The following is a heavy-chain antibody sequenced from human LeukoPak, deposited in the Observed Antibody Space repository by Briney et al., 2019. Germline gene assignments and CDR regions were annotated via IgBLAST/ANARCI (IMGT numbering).Heavy chain of an antibody. V-gene: IGHV1-69*13. D-gene: IGHD3-9*01. CDR1: GGTFTSYA. CDR3: ASQAVLRYFDWLWPSDGMDV. CDR2: IIPIFGTA. Sequence: SVKVSCKASGGTFTSYAISWVRQAPGQGLEWMGGIIPIFGTANYAQKFQGRVTITADESTSTAYMELSSLRSEDTAVYYCASQAVLRYFDWLWPSDGMDVWGQGTTVTVSS. J-gene: IGHJ6*02.